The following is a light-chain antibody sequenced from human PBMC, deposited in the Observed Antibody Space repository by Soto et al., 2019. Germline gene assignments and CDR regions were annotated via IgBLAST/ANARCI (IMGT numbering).Light chain of an antibody. CDR2: AAS. CDR3: LQHNSYPHT. CDR1: QSLVNS. V-gene: IGKV1-17*01. Sequence: MTQSPLSLPGTLGQPASISCRSSQSLVNSDGIAYFSWYQQKPGKAPKRLIYAASSLQSGVPSRFSGSGYGTEFTLTISSLQPEDFATYYCLQHNSYPHTFGGGTKVDIK. J-gene: IGKJ4*01.